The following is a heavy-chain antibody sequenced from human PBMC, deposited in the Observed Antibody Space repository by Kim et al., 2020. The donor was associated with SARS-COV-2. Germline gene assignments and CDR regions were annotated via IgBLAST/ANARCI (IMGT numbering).Heavy chain of an antibody. V-gene: IGHV3-30*04. J-gene: IGHJ4*02. CDR1: GFTFRTYA. CDR2: ISYDGRNE. Sequence: GGSLRLSCADSGFTFRTYAMHWVRQAPGKGLEWVAVISYDGRNEYYADSVKGRFTISRDNSKNTLYLQMNSLRAEDTAMYHCARDRFGSVVRGVDYWGQRTLVTVSS. D-gene: IGHD3-16*01. CDR3: ARDRFGSVVRGVDY.